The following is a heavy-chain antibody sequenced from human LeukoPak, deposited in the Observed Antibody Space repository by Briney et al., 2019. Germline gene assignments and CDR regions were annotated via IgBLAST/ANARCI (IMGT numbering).Heavy chain of an antibody. D-gene: IGHD3-22*01. Sequence: SETLSLTCTVSGGSISSYYWSWIRQPPGKGLEWIGRIYTSGSTNYNPSLKSRVTMSVDTSKNQFSLKLSSVTAADTAVYYCARDSSGYLGGYFDYWGQGTLVTVSS. V-gene: IGHV4-4*07. CDR3: ARDSSGYLGGYFDY. CDR1: GGSISSYY. J-gene: IGHJ4*02. CDR2: IYTSGST.